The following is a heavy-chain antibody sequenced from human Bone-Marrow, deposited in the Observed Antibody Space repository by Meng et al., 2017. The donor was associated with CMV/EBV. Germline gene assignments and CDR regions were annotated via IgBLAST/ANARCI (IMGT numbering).Heavy chain of an antibody. Sequence: ASVKVSCKASGYTFTGYYMHWVRQAPGQGLEWMGWINPNSGGTNYAQKFQGRVTMTRDTSISTAYMELRSLRSDDTAVYYCARLPGYCSSTSCYRYYYYYGMDVWGQGTTVTVSS. V-gene: IGHV1-2*02. CDR1: GYTFTGYY. CDR2: INPNSGGT. CDR3: ARLPGYCSSTSCYRYYYYYGMDV. D-gene: IGHD2-2*01. J-gene: IGHJ6*02.